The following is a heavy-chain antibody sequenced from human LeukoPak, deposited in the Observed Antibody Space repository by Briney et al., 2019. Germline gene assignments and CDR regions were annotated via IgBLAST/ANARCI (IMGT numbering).Heavy chain of an antibody. D-gene: IGHD6-6*01. CDR1: GATFSSYA. Sequence: GSSVKVSCKASGATFSSYATSWARQAPGQGLEWLGGIIPIFGTANYAQKFQGRVTITTDESTSTAYMELSSLRSEDTAVYYCARDLGIAARGVYMDVWGKGTTVTVSS. CDR3: ARDLGIAARGVYMDV. J-gene: IGHJ6*03. V-gene: IGHV1-69*05. CDR2: IIPIFGTA.